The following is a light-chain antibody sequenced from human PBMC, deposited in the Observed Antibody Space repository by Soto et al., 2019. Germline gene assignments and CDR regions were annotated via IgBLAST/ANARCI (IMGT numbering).Light chain of an antibody. Sequence: QSVLTQPPSVSGAPGQRGTISCTGSSSNIGAGYDVHWYQQLPGTAPKLLIYGNSNRPSGVPDRFSGSKSGTSASLAITGLQAEDEADYYCQSYDSSLSGSNVVFGGGTKVTVL. CDR3: QSYDSSLSGSNVV. CDR2: GNS. J-gene: IGLJ2*01. CDR1: SSNIGAGYD. V-gene: IGLV1-40*01.